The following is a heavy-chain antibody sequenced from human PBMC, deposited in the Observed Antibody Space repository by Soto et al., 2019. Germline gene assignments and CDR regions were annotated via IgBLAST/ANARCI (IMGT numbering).Heavy chain of an antibody. CDR2: INVGSGNT. CDR3: ARDTETLGPRANDALDI. V-gene: IGHV1-3*01. D-gene: IGHD3-3*02. CDR1: GYTFSPYT. J-gene: IGHJ3*02. Sequence: ATVKVSCKSAGYTFSPYTMNWVRQAPGQSLEWMGWINVGSGNTRYSQNFQGVVSITREKSASTVYMELTGLKSEDTAMYYWARDTETLGPRANDALDIWGQGTMVTVSS.